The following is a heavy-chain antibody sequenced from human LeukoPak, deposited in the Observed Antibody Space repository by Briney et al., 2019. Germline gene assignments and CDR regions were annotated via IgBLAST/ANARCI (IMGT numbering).Heavy chain of an antibody. CDR2: INPNSGGT. V-gene: IGHV1-2*02. Sequence: ASVKVSCKASGYTFTGYYMHWVRQAPGQGLEWMGWINPNSGGTNYAQKFQGRVTMTRDTSISTAYMEPSRLRSDDTAVYYCAREFKYSSSAAYWGQGTLVTVSS. D-gene: IGHD6-6*01. CDR3: AREFKYSSSAAY. CDR1: GYTFTGYY. J-gene: IGHJ4*02.